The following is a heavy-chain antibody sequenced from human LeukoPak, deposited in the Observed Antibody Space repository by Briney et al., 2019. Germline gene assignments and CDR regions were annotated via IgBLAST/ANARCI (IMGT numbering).Heavy chain of an antibody. J-gene: IGHJ3*02. CDR2: IRSDNTV. CDR1: GFSVGSSE. D-gene: IGHD5-12*01. V-gene: IGHV3-48*03. Sequence: GGSLRLSCAASGFSVGSSEMDWVRQAPGKGLEWVSYIRSDNTVLYADSVKGRFTISSDRATNSLSLQMNSLRAEDTAVYYCAREVVTQAIYSGYDAFEIWGQGTMVTVSS. CDR3: AREVVTQAIYSGYDAFEI.